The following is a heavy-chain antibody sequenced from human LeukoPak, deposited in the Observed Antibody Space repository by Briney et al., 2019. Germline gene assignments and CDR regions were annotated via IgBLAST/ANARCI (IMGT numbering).Heavy chain of an antibody. V-gene: IGHV1-2*02. CDR3: AREVNYYGSGFHDAFDI. Sequence: ASVKVSCKASGYTFTGYYMHWVRQAPGQGLEWMGWINPNSGGTNYAQKFQGRVTMTRDTSISTAYMELSRLRSDDTAVYYCAREVNYYGSGFHDAFDIWGQGTMVTVSS. D-gene: IGHD3-10*01. J-gene: IGHJ3*02. CDR2: INPNSGGT. CDR1: GYTFTGYY.